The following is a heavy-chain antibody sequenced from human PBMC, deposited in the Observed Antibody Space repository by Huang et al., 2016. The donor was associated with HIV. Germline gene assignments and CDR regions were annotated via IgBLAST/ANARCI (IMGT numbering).Heavy chain of an antibody. Sequence: QVHLVQSGAEVKKPGASVKVSCQASGYGFSDYYVHWVRQAPGPGLEWMGWINPTNGGRHYSQNFQGRDTLTADISINTAYMELTGVTSDDTAVYFCALPYCSSMTCSPTTKWFDPWGQGTPVTVSS. CDR2: INPTNGGR. V-gene: IGHV1-2*02. CDR1: GYGFSDYY. D-gene: IGHD2-2*01. J-gene: IGHJ5*02. CDR3: ALPYCSSMTCSPTTKWFDP.